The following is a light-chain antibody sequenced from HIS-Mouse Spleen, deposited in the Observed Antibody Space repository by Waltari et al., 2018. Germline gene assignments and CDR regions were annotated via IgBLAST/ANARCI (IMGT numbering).Light chain of an antibody. J-gene: IGLJ2*01. Sequence: QSALTQPASVSGSPGQSITISCTGTRRHVGGYNYVSWYQQHPGKAPNLMSYDVSNRPSGVSNRFSGSKSGNTASLTISGLQAEDEADYYCSSYTSSSTLVFGGGTKLTVL. V-gene: IGLV2-14*03. CDR1: RRHVGGYNY. CDR3: SSYTSSSTLV. CDR2: DVS.